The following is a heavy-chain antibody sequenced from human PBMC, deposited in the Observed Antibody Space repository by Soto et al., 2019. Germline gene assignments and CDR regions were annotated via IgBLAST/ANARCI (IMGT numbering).Heavy chain of an antibody. D-gene: IGHD3-3*01. V-gene: IGHV1-46*01. CDR3: ARDFGTIFGVVIFNWFDP. CDR2: INPSGGST. Sequence: ASVKVSCKASGYTFTSYYMHWVRQAPGQGLEWMGIINPSGGSTSYAQKFQGRVTMTRDTSTSTVYMELSSLRSEDTAVYYCARDFGTIFGVVIFNWFDPWGQGTLVTVS. CDR1: GYTFTSYY. J-gene: IGHJ5*02.